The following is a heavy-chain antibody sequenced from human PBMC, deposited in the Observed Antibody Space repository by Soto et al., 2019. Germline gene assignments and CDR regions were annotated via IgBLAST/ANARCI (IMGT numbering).Heavy chain of an antibody. CDR1: GGSISSGGYS. J-gene: IGHJ4*02. D-gene: IGHD3-22*01. CDR3: ARHATYYYDSSGSNGLFDY. V-gene: IGHV4-30-2*01. CDR2: IYHSGST. Sequence: SETLSLTCAVSGGSISSGGYSWSWIRQPPGKGLEWIGYIYHSGSTYYNPSLKSRVTISVDRSKNQFSLKLSSVTAADTAVYYCARHATYYYDSSGSNGLFDYWGQGTLVTVSS.